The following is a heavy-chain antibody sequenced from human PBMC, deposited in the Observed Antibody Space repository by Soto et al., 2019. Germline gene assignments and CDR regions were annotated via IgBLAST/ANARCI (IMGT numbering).Heavy chain of an antibody. V-gene: IGHV3-23*01. D-gene: IGHD3-16*01. CDR2: INSRGDKT. CDR1: GFTFSNHV. CDR3: GNGLENHYNYDY. Sequence: EVQLLESGGGLVQPGGPLGLSCAASGFTFSNHVMSWFRQARGKGPEWGPSINSRGDKTNYAGSLRRRFTISRDNSKSTLYLKMNSLRAEDTAVYYCGNGLENHYNYDYWCQGTLVTVSS. J-gene: IGHJ4*02.